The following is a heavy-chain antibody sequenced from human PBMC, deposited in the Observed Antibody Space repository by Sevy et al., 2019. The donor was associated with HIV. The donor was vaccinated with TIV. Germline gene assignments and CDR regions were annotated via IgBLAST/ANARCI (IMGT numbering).Heavy chain of an antibody. Sequence: ASVKVSCKASGYTFTSYGISWVRQAPGQGLEWMGWISAYNGNTNYAQKLQGRVTMTTDTSTSTAYMELRSLRSDDTAVYYCARDRGAITMVRGVIIRPSYFDYWGQGTLVTVS. CDR3: ARDRGAITMVRGVIIRPSYFDY. D-gene: IGHD3-10*01. CDR1: GYTFTSYG. V-gene: IGHV1-18*01. CDR2: ISAYNGNT. J-gene: IGHJ4*02.